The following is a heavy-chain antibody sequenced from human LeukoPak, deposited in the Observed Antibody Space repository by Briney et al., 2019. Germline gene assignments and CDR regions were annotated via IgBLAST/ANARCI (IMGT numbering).Heavy chain of an antibody. J-gene: IGHJ5*02. CDR1: GFTFSSYA. Sequence: PGGSLRLSCAASGFTFSSYAMHWVRQAPGKGLEWVAVISYDGSNKYYADSVKGRFTISRDDSKNTLYLQMNSLRAEDTAVYYCAKDFNPAPLLWFGELFPDNWFDPWGQGTLVTVSS. V-gene: IGHV3-30*04. D-gene: IGHD3-10*01. CDR2: ISYDGSNK. CDR3: AKDFNPAPLLWFGELFPDNWFDP.